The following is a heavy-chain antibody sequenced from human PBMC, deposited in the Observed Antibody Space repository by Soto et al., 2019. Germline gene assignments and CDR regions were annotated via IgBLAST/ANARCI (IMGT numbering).Heavy chain of an antibody. CDR1: GGSFSGYY. CDR2: INHSGST. Sequence: SETLSLTCAVYGGSFSGYYWTWIRQPPGTGLEWIGEINHSGSTNYNPSLKSRVTISVDTSKNQFSLKLTSVTAADTAVYYCARGADYDFWTYGMDVWGQGTTVTVSS. V-gene: IGHV4-34*01. J-gene: IGHJ6*02. D-gene: IGHD3-3*01. CDR3: ARGADYDFWTYGMDV.